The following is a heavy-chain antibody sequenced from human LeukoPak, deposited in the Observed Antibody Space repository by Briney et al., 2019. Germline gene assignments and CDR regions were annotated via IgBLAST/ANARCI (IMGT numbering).Heavy chain of an antibody. J-gene: IGHJ4*02. Sequence: ASVKVSCKTSGYTFTNYAISWVRQAPGQGLEWMGWISAYSGNTNYAQKLQGRVTMTTDTSTSTAYMELRSLRSDDTAVYYCATATQMFGSITMIVVVPDFDYWGQGTPVTVSS. CDR1: GYTFTNYA. CDR3: ATATQMFGSITMIVVVPDFDY. CDR2: ISAYSGNT. V-gene: IGHV1-18*01. D-gene: IGHD3-22*01.